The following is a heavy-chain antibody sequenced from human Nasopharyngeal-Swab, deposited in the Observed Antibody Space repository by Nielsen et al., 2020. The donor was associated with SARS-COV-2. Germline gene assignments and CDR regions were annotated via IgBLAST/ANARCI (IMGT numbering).Heavy chain of an antibody. V-gene: IGHV4-59*08. D-gene: IGHD2-8*01. CDR3: ARVLYNYYYYYYMDV. CDR2: IYYSGST. J-gene: IGHJ6*03. CDR1: GGSISSYY. Sequence: SETLSLTCTVSGGSISSYYWSWIRQPPGKGLEWIGYIYYSGSTNYNPSLKSRVTISVDTSKNQFSLKLSSVTAADTAVYYCARVLYNYYYYYYMDVWGKGTTVTVSS.